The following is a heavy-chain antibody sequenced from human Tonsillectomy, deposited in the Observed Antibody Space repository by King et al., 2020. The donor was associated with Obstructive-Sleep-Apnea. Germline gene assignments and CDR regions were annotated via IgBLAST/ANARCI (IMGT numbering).Heavy chain of an antibody. CDR2: VFSSGAP. CDR1: GGSISSDKDY. V-gene: IGHV4-30-4*01. Sequence: QLQESGPGLVKPSQTLSLTCTVSGGSISSDKDYWSWIRQPPGRGLEWVGFVFSSGAPYYNPSLDSRVSISVDMSKNQFSLKLSSATAADTAVYYCAGSPLTPPSPGLWGRGTLVTVSS. D-gene: IGHD1-26*01. J-gene: IGHJ4*02. CDR3: AGSPLTPPSPGL.